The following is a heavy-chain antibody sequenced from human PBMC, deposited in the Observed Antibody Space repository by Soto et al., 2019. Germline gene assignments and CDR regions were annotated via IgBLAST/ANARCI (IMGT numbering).Heavy chain of an antibody. Sequence: QVQLVQSGAEVKKPGASVKVSCKASGYTFTSYDINWVRQATGQGLEWMGWMNPNSGNTPYAQKFQGRVTMTSNTSISTAYMERSSLTSEDTAVYYSARERRDGYDNWGPGTMVTVSS. CDR2: MNPNSGNT. V-gene: IGHV1-8*01. CDR3: ARERRDGYDN. D-gene: IGHD6-25*01. J-gene: IGHJ4*02. CDR1: GYTFTSYD.